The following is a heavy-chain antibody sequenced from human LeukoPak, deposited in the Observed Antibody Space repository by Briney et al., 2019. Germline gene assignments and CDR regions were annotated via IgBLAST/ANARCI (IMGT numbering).Heavy chain of an antibody. V-gene: IGHV3-21*01. CDR2: ISSSSSYI. Sequence: GGSLRLSCAASGFTFSSFSMNWVRQAPGKGLEWVSSISSSSSYIYYADSVKGRFTISRDNAKDSLYLQMNSLRAEDTAVYYCAREAYDFWSGSPLEYMDVWGKGTTVTVSS. CDR3: AREAYDFWSGSPLEYMDV. J-gene: IGHJ6*03. D-gene: IGHD3-3*01. CDR1: GFTFSSFS.